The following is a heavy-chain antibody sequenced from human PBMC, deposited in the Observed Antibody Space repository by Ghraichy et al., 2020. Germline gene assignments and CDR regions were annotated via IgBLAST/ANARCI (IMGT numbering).Heavy chain of an antibody. V-gene: IGHV3-7*01. Sequence: GGSLRLSCAVSGFTFSKYWMSWVRQAPGKGLEWVANIQQDGSGKNYVDSVKGRFTISRDNAKNSLFLQMNSLRVEDTAVYYCARDGRIAVLPSYWGQGTLVTVSS. CDR2: IQQDGSGK. CDR3: ARDGRIAVLPSY. D-gene: IGHD2-2*01. CDR1: GFTFSKYW. J-gene: IGHJ1*01.